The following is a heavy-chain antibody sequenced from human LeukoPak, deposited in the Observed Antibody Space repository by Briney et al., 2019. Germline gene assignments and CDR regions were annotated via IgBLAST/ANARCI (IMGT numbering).Heavy chain of an antibody. V-gene: IGHV3-9*03. D-gene: IGHD2-2*01. CDR2: ISWNSGSI. Sequence: GRSLRLSCAASGFTFDDYAMHWARQAPGKGLEWVSGISWNSGSISYADSVKGRFTISRDNAKNSLYLQMNSLRAEDMALYYCAKGGYCSSTSCSDAFDIWGQGTMVTVSS. CDR1: GFTFDDYA. J-gene: IGHJ3*02. CDR3: AKGGYCSSTSCSDAFDI.